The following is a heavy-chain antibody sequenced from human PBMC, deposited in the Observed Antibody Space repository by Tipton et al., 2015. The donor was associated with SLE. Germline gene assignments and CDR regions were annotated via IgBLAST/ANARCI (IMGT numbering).Heavy chain of an antibody. Sequence: TLSLTCAVSGYSISSRNFWGWIRQPPGKGLEWIAYFYYSGGTYYNPSLKSRVTMSVDTSKNRVSLKLNSVTAADTAVYYCARPHYDFRSGNWSDPWGQGTLVTVSS. V-gene: IGHV4-28*01. CDR3: ARPHYDFRSGNWSDP. D-gene: IGHD3-3*01. CDR2: FYYSGGT. J-gene: IGHJ5*02. CDR1: GYSISSRNF.